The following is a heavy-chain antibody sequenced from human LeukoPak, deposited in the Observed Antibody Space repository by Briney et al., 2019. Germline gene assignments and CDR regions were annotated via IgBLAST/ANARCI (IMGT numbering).Heavy chain of an antibody. CDR1: GFTFSSYA. J-gene: IGHJ4*02. Sequence: GGSLRLSCAASGFTFSSYAMSWVRQAPGKGLQWVSSISGSGDSTYYADSVKGRFTISRDNSNNTLYLQMSSLRAEDTAVYYCAILIAVAGPATFYWGQGTLVTVSS. CDR2: ISGSGDST. V-gene: IGHV3-23*01. CDR3: AILIAVAGPATFY. D-gene: IGHD6-19*01.